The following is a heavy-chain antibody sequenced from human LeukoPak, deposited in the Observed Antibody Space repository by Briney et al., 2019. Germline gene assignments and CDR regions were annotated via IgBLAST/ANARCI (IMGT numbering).Heavy chain of an antibody. D-gene: IGHD3-22*01. Sequence: SETLSLTCAVSGYSISNSYYWGWIRQPPGKGLEWIGSIYHTGGTYYNPSLKSRVTISIDTSKNQFSLNLSSVTAADTAVYYCARDAQTYYYDTSGYYFEYWGEGTLVTVS. V-gene: IGHV4-38-2*02. CDR2: IYHTGGT. CDR3: ARDAQTYYYDTSGYYFEY. J-gene: IGHJ4*02. CDR1: GYSISNSYY.